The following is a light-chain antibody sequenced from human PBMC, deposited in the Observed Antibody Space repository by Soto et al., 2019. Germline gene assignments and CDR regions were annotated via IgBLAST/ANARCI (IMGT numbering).Light chain of an antibody. V-gene: IGKV3-20*01. CDR2: ATS. Sequence: EIVLTQSPGTLSLSPGERATLSCRASQSVSNIYLAWYQQKPGQAPRLLIYATSSRATGIPDRFSGSGSGTDFTLTISRLQPEDFAVYYCQLYGSSRYTFGQGTKLEIK. CDR3: QLYGSSRYT. CDR1: QSVSNIY. J-gene: IGKJ2*01.